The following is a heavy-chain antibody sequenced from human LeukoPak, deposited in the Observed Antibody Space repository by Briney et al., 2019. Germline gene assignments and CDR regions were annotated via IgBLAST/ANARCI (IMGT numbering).Heavy chain of an antibody. D-gene: IGHD2-15*01. CDR2: ISRSGSTK. CDR3: ARVLRYCSGGNCYSGGLGYMDV. Sequence: GGSLRLSCAASGFTFSDYNMRWIRQAPGKGLEWVSSISRSGSTKYYADSVKGRFTISRDNAKNSLFLQMNSPRAEDTAVYYCARVLRYCSGGNCYSGGLGYMDVWGKGTTVTISS. J-gene: IGHJ6*03. CDR1: GFTFSDYN. V-gene: IGHV3-11*01.